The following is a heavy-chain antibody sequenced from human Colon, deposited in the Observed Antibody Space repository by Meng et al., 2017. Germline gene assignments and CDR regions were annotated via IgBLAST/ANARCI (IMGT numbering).Heavy chain of an antibody. CDR3: ARLSGSLLDYDGMDV. CDR2: INHSGST. D-gene: IGHD3-3*02. CDR1: GGSFSSYY. J-gene: IGHJ6*02. Sequence: SETLSLTCAVYGGSFSSYYWSWIRQPPGKGLEWIGEINHSGSTNYNPSLKSRVTISVDTSKNQFSLKLSSVTDADTAVYYCARLSGSLLDYDGMDVWGQGTTVTVSS. V-gene: IGHV4-34*01.